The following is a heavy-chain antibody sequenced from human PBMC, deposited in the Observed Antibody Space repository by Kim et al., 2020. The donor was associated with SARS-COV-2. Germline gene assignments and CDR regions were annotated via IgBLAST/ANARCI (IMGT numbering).Heavy chain of an antibody. CDR3: AREDTAASFDP. CDR2: INHSGST. CDR1: GGSFSGYY. D-gene: IGHD5-18*01. J-gene: IGHJ5*02. V-gene: IGHV4-34*01. Sequence: SETLSLTCAVYGGSFSGYYWSWIRQPPGKGLEWIGEINHSGSTNYNPSLKSRVTISVDTSKNQFSLKLSSVTAADTAVYYCAREDTAASFDPWGQGTLVTVSS.